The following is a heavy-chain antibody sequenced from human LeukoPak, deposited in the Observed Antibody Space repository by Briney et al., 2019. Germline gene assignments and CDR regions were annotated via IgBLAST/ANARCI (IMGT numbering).Heavy chain of an antibody. D-gene: IGHD1-26*01. CDR2: ISGSGGST. Sequence: GSLRLSCAASGFTFSSYAMTWVRQAPGKGLEWVSTISGSGGSTYYADPVKGRFTISRDNSKNTLYLQMNSLRAEDTAVYYCAKDKWELPRNYFDYWGQGTLVTVSS. V-gene: IGHV3-23*01. J-gene: IGHJ4*02. CDR3: AKDKWELPRNYFDY. CDR1: GFTFSSYA.